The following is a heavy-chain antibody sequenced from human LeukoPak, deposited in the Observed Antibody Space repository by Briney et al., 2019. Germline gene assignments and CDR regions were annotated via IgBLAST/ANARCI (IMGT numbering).Heavy chain of an antibody. D-gene: IGHD2-15*01. V-gene: IGHV1-46*01. Sequence: ASVKVSCKASGYTFTSYYMHWVRQAPGQGLEWMGIINPSGGSTSYAQKFQGRVTMTRDTSTSTVYMGLSSLRSEDTAVYYCARAACSGGSCYRYYFDYWGQGTLVTVSS. CDR1: GYTFTSYY. CDR2: INPSGGST. CDR3: ARAACSGGSCYRYYFDY. J-gene: IGHJ4*02.